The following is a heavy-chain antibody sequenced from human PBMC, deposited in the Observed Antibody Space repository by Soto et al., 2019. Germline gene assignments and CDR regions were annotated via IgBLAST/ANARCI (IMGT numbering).Heavy chain of an antibody. CDR3: AGMSTMTEPYYFDY. Sequence: SGPKLVNPTQTLTLTCSVSGFSLSTSGMCVSWICQPPGKALEWLALIDWDDDKYYSTSLKTRLTISKDTSKNQVVLTMTNMDPVDTATYYCAGMSTMTEPYYFDYWGQGTLVTVSS. CDR1: GFSLSTSGMC. V-gene: IGHV2-70*01. J-gene: IGHJ4*02. CDR2: IDWDDDK. D-gene: IGHD3-22*01.